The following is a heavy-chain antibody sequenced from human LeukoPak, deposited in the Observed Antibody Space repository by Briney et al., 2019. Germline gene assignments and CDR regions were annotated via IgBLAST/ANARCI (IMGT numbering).Heavy chain of an antibody. CDR1: GGSVSSGSDY. V-gene: IGHV4-61*01. CDR2: IYYSGST. CDR3: ARVTGVGGIDY. D-gene: IGHD3-16*01. J-gene: IGHJ4*02. Sequence: PSETLSLTCTVSGGSVSSGSDYWGWIRQPPGKGLEWIGYIYYSGSTNYNPSLKSRVTISVDTSKNQCSLKLSSVTAADTAVYYCARVTGVGGIDYWGQGTLVTVSS.